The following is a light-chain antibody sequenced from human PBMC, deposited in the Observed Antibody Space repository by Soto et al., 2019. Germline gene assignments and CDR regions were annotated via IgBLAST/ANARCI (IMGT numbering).Light chain of an antibody. Sequence: DIQMTQSPYSLSAAVGDRVTIACRASQNINTYLNWYQQKPGKAPKLLIFDAASLQSGVPSRFSGGGSRTDFTLTITSLQPEDFAPYYCQQTSSAPFTFGPGTKVDI. CDR3: QQTSSAPFT. V-gene: IGKV1-39*01. CDR1: QNINTY. J-gene: IGKJ3*01. CDR2: DAA.